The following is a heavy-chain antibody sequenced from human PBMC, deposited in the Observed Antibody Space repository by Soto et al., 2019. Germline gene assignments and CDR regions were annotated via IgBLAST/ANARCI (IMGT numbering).Heavy chain of an antibody. CDR3: ARYLYDFASGIYPP. V-gene: IGHV4-34*01. D-gene: IGHD3-10*01. CDR1: GGSFSGYS. CDR2: INLISTT. J-gene: IGHJ5*02. Sequence: QVQLQQWGAGLLKPSETLSLTCADSGGSFSGYSWGWIRQPPGKGLEWLGEINLISTTNYNPSIKSRVSKSVDSSKKQLSLQLKSVTAADTGVYYCARYLYDFASGIYPPWGQGTLVTVSS.